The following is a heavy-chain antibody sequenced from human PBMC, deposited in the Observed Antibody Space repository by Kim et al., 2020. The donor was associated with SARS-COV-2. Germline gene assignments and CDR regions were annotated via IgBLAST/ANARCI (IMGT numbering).Heavy chain of an antibody. CDR3: TRDGGSGGYDLHYNYYFGMNV. V-gene: IGHV3-74*01. CDR2: INTDGSDI. CDR1: GSSLSGYW. J-gene: IGHJ6*02. D-gene: IGHD5-12*01. Sequence: GGSLRLSCAASGSSLSGYWMNWVRQVPGKGLVWVSGINTDGSDIHYADSVKGRFTVSRDNAKNTVYLHMNSLRGDDTAVYYCTRDGGSGGYDLHYNYYFGMNVWGPGTTVTVSS.